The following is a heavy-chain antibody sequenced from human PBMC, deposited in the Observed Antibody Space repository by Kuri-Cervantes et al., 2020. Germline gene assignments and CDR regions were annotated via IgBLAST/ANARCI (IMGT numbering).Heavy chain of an antibody. CDR3: AKELSNRRPFDV. V-gene: IGHV3-23*01. CDR1: GFTFSNAW. Sequence: GGSLRLSCAASGFTFSNAWMGWVRQAPGKGLEWVSAISGRGDTPYYADSVKGRFTISRDNSKNTLYLQMDSLRAEDTAVYYCAKELSNRRPFDVWGQGTMVTVSS. D-gene: IGHD6-6*01. J-gene: IGHJ3*01. CDR2: ISGRGDTP.